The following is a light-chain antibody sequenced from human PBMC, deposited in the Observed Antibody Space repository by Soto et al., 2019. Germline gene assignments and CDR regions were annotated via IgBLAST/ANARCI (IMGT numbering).Light chain of an antibody. CDR3: QQANSFPQLT. CDR1: KGIRSW. Sequence: DIQMTQSPSSVSASVGDRTTITCRASKGIRSWFTWYQQKPGKTPKLLIYATSSLQSGVPSRFSGGGSGTDVALTISSLQPEDFATAYCQQANSFPQLTFGGGTKVEIK. CDR2: ATS. J-gene: IGKJ4*01. V-gene: IGKV1-12*01.